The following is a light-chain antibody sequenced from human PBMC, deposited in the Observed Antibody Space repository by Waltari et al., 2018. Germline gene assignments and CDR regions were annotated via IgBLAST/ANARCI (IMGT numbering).Light chain of an antibody. J-gene: IGLJ3*02. CDR3: SSYTSNNAV. Sequence: QSALTQPASVSGSPGQSITVSCTGISNDVGIHNFVSWYQHHPGKAPKVVIYDVSYRPSGVSDRFSGSKSGNTASLTISGLQAEDEADYSCSSYTSNNAVFGGGTKLTVL. CDR1: SNDVGIHNF. V-gene: IGLV2-14*03. CDR2: DVS.